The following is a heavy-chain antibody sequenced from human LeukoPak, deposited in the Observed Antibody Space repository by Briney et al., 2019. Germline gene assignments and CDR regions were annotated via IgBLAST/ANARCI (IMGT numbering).Heavy chain of an antibody. CDR1: GYTFTGYF. CDR2: INPNSGDT. D-gene: IGHD6-19*01. Sequence: ASVKVSCKASGYTFTGYFIHWVRQAPGQGLEWMGRINPNSGDTYYAQNFQGRVTMTSDTSISTAYMELSRLRSDDTAVYYCATDSGSGWIPDAYRGQGTLVTVSS. J-gene: IGHJ4*02. CDR3: ATDSGSGWIPDAY. V-gene: IGHV1-2*06.